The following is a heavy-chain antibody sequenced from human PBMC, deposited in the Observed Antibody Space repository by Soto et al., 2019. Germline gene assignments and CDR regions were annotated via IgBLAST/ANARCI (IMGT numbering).Heavy chain of an antibody. J-gene: IGHJ3*02. D-gene: IGHD3-22*01. CDR1: VFTFISDI. Sequence: PVVSLILSCSSSVFTFISDIINWVRQAPVNWLEWVSSISSSINYIYYADSVKGRFTISRDNAKNSLFLQMRSLRAEDTAVYYCERDTGKYYHDNSAYFPWDIDIWGKGTMVTVSS. V-gene: IGHV3-21*01. CDR3: ERDTGKYYHDNSAYFPWDIDI. CDR2: ISSSINYI.